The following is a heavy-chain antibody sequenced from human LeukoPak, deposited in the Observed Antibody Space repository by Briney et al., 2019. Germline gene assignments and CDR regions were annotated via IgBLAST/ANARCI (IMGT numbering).Heavy chain of an antibody. Sequence: SGPALVKPTQTLTLTCTFSGVSLSTSGMCVSWIRQPPGKALEWLARIDWDDDTYYSTSLKTSLTTSKDTSKSQVVLTMTNMDPVDTATYYCARSVGATSVVDYWGQGTLVTVSS. CDR3: ARSVGATSVVDY. CDR2: IDWDDDT. CDR1: GVSLSTSGMC. D-gene: IGHD1-26*01. V-gene: IGHV2-70*11. J-gene: IGHJ4*02.